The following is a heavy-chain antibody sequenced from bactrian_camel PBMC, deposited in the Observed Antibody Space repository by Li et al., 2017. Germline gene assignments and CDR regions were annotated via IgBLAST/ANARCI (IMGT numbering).Heavy chain of an antibody. CDR1: GFTFSAYW. D-gene: IGHD3*01. Sequence: VQLVESGGGLVQPGGSLRLSCAASGFTFSAYWMYWVRQAPGKGLEWVSGINSGGSSTYYADSVKGRFTISRDDAKNTLYLQLNSLKTEDTAMYYCAAARYCYSAHWPVGREVASGKGTQVTVS. J-gene: IGHJ4*01. V-gene: IGHV3S1*01. CDR2: INSGGSST.